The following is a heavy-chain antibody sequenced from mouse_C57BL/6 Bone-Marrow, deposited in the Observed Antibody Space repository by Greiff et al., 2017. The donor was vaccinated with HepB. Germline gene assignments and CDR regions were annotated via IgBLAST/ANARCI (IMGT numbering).Heavy chain of an antibody. CDR1: GFTFSDYG. D-gene: IGHD1-1*01. Sequence: EVQLVESGGGLVKPGGSLKLSCAASGFTFSDYGMHWVRQAPEKGLEWVAYISSGSSTIYYADTVKGRFTFSRDNAKNTLFLQMTSLRSEDTAMYDCAIEDYYDGSSDWYFDVWGTGTTVTVSS. CDR2: ISSGSSTI. CDR3: AIEDYYDGSSDWYFDV. J-gene: IGHJ1*03. V-gene: IGHV5-17*01.